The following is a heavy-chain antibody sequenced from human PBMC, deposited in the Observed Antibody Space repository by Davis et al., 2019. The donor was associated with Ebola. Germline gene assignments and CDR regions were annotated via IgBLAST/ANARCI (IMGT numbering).Heavy chain of an antibody. CDR1: EFTFSSYS. Sequence: GESLKISCAASEFTFSSYSMNWVRQAPGKGLEWVSSISSSSSYIYYADSVKGRFTISRDNAKNSLYLQMNSLRAEDTAVYYCARDLSTYYDFWSGSIEYYGMDVWGQGTTVTVSS. J-gene: IGHJ6*02. D-gene: IGHD3-3*01. V-gene: IGHV3-21*01. CDR2: ISSSSSYI. CDR3: ARDLSTYYDFWSGSIEYYGMDV.